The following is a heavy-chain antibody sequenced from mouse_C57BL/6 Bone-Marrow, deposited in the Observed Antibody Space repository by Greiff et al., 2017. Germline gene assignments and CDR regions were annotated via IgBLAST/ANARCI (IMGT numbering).Heavy chain of an antibody. CDR2: INPYNGDT. Sequence: EVQLKESGPELVKPGDSVKISCKASGYSFTGYFMNWVMQSHGKSLEWIGRINPYNGDTFYNQKFKGKATLTVDKSSSTAHMELRSLTSEDSAVYYCARRDDYDGFAYWGQGTLVTVSA. D-gene: IGHD2-4*01. J-gene: IGHJ3*01. CDR1: GYSFTGYF. V-gene: IGHV1-20*01. CDR3: ARRDDYDGFAY.